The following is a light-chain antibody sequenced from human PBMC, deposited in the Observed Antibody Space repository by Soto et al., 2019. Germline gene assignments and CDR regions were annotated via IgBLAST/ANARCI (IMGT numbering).Light chain of an antibody. J-gene: IGKJ5*01. CDR2: SIS. V-gene: IGKV3-20*01. CDR3: QQYTQWPIT. Sequence: EIVLTQSPGTLSLSPGERATLSCRASQSVSGRYLAWYQQKPGQAPRLLIYSISSRATGIPDRFSGSGSGTAFTLTISSLQPEDFAIYYCQQYTQWPITFGQGTRLEI. CDR1: QSVSGRY.